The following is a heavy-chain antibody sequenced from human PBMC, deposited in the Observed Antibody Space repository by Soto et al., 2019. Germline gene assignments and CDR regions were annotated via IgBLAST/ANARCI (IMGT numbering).Heavy chain of an antibody. Sequence: GGSLRLSCAASGFTFSSYGMHWVRQAPGKGLEWVAVISYDGSNKYYADSVKGRFTISRDNSKNTLYLQMNSLRAEDTAVYYCAKDRVRYYYDSSGFDYWGHGTLVTVSS. CDR2: ISYDGSNK. CDR1: GFTFSSYG. CDR3: AKDRVRYYYDSSGFDY. V-gene: IGHV3-30*18. D-gene: IGHD3-22*01. J-gene: IGHJ4*01.